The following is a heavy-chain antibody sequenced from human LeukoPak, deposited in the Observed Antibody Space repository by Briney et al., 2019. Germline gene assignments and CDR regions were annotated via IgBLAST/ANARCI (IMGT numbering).Heavy chain of an antibody. J-gene: IGHJ4*02. D-gene: IGHD3-9*01. CDR2: ISWNSGSI. V-gene: IGHV3-9*01. CDR3: AKDMAPGYDILTGYACFDY. Sequence: PGGSLRLSCAASGFTFDDYAMHWVRQAPGKGLEWVSGISWNSGSIVYADSVKGRFTISRDNAKNSLYLQMNSLRAEDTALYYCAKDMAPGYDILTGYACFDYWGQGTLVTVSS. CDR1: GFTFDDYA.